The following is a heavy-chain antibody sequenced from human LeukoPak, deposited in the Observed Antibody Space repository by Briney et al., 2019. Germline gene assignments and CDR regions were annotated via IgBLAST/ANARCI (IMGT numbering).Heavy chain of an antibody. D-gene: IGHD6-13*01. CDR3: ARRNQYSSSWYDY. CDR2: IIPILGIA. CDR1: GGTFSSYA. J-gene: IGHJ4*02. Sequence: SVKVSCKASGGTFSSYAISWVRQAPGQGLEWMGRIIPILGIANYAQKFQGRVTITADKSTSTAYMELSSLRSEDTAVYYCARRNQYSSSWYDYWGQGTLVTVSS. V-gene: IGHV1-69*04.